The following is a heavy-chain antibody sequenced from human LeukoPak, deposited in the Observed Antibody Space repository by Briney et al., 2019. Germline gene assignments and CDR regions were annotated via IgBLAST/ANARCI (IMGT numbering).Heavy chain of an antibody. CDR2: IRSKDNKYAT. J-gene: IGHJ4*02. CDR3: TAGSPCRGDCYRYLDF. CDR1: GFSLSGSA. Sequence: GGSLKLSCAVSGFSLSGSAIHWVRQASGKGLEWVARIRSKDNKYATSYTESVKGRFTISRDDSKSTAYLQMNSLKVEDTAIYYCTAGSPCRGDCYRYLDFWGQGSLVTVSS. V-gene: IGHV3-73*01. D-gene: IGHD2-21*02.